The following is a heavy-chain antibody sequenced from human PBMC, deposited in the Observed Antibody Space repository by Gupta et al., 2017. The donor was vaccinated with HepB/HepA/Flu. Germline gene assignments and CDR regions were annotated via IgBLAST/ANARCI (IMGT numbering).Heavy chain of an antibody. Sequence: EVQLLESGEGLVHIGGSLRLSGAASGFTFSSYAMGWVRQGPGKGLEWVSNIDRSATTTHYADSVKGRFTISRDNSRNTLDLQMNSLRAEDTAVYYCAKRYGAGGHFDHWGLGTLVTVPS. V-gene: IGHV3-23*05. CDR2: IDRSATTT. D-gene: IGHD3-9*01. CDR1: GFTFSSYA. J-gene: IGHJ4*02. CDR3: AKRYGAGGHFDH.